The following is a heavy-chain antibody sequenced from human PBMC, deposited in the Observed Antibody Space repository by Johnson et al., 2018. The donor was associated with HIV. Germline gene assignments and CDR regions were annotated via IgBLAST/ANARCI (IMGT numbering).Heavy chain of an antibody. D-gene: IGHD3-16*02. J-gene: IGHJ3*02. CDR2: ISWNSGSI. Sequence: VQLVESGGGEVRPGGPLRLSCAASVFSFDDYGMPWVRQAPGKGLECVSCISWNSGSIGYADSVKGRFTISRDNAKNSLYLQMNSLRAEDTAVYYCAKDLETGDDYVWGSYQLGAFDIWGQGTMVTVSS. CDR3: AKDLETGDDYVWGSYQLGAFDI. CDR1: VFSFDDYG. V-gene: IGHV3-9*01.